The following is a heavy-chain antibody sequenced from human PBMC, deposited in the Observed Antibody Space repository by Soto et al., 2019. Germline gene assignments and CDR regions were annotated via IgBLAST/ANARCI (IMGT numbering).Heavy chain of an antibody. Sequence: GGVLRLSCAAPGFTLSSYIMNLGRPAPGEGGGGVSSISSSSSYIYYADSVKGRFTISRDNAKNSLYLQMNSLKAEDTAVYYCARGYHYYDSSGYDKWDAFDIWGQGTMVTVSS. V-gene: IGHV3-21*01. CDR3: ARGYHYYDSSGYDKWDAFDI. D-gene: IGHD3-22*01. CDR2: ISSSSSYI. CDR1: GFTLSSYI. J-gene: IGHJ3*02.